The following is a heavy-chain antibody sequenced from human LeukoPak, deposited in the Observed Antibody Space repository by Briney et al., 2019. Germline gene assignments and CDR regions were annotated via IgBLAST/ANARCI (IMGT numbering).Heavy chain of an antibody. Sequence: PSETLSLTCAVYGGSFSGYYWSWIRQPPGKGLEWIGEINHSENTNYNPSLKSRVAISVDTSKNQFSLKLSSVTAADTSVYYCARGFAYCGGDCYSPWGLDVWGKGTTATVSS. D-gene: IGHD2-21*02. CDR3: ARGFAYCGGDCYSPWGLDV. CDR2: INHSENT. V-gene: IGHV4-34*01. J-gene: IGHJ6*04. CDR1: GGSFSGYY.